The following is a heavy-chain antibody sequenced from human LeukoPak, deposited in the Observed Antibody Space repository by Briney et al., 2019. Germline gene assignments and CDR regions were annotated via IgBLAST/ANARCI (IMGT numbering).Heavy chain of an antibody. CDR2: IYYSGST. CDR1: GGSISSSSYY. D-gene: IGHD5-24*01. Sequence: PSETLSLTCTVSGGSISSSSYYWGWIRQPPGKGLKWIGSIYYSGSTYYNPSLKSRVTISVDTSKNQFSLKLSSVTAADTAVYYCARHVDSRRLQDFDYWGQGTLVTVSS. V-gene: IGHV4-39*01. J-gene: IGHJ4*02. CDR3: ARHVDSRRLQDFDY.